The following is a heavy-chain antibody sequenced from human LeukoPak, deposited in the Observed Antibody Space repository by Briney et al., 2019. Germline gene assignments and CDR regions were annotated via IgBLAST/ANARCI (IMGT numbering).Heavy chain of an antibody. CDR1: GGTFSSYA. CDR2: IIPIFGTA. V-gene: IGHV1-69*13. CDR3: AGDGDYGGQTSYYYYYMDV. J-gene: IGHJ6*03. Sequence: GASVKVSCKASGGTFSSYAISWVRQAPGQGLEWMGGIIPIFGTANYAQKFQGRVTITADESTSTAYMELSSLRSEDTAVYYCAGDGDYGGQTSYYYYYMDVWGKGTTVTVSS. D-gene: IGHD4-23*01.